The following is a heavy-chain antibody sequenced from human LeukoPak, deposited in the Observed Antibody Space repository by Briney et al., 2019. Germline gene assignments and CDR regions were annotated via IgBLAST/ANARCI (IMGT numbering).Heavy chain of an antibody. J-gene: IGHJ5*02. CDR3: ARGSSGWPTARFDP. V-gene: IGHV3-7*01. CDR2: IKQDGSEK. D-gene: IGHD6-19*01. CDR1: GFTFSSYW. Sequence: GGSLRLSCAASGFTFSSYWMNWVRQAPGKGLEWVANIKQDGSEKYYVDSVKGRFTISRDNAKNSLYLHMNSLRAEDTAVYYCARGSSGWPTARFDPWGQGTLVTVSS.